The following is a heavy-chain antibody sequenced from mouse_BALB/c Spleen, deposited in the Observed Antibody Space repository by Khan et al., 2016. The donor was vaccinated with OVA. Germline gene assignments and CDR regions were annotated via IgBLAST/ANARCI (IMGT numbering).Heavy chain of an antibody. CDR2: ISYSGST. Sequence: EVKLEESGPGLVKPSQSLSLSCTVTGYSITSDYAWYWIRQFPGNTLEWMGYISYSGSTKYNPSLKSRISISRDTSKNQFILQLNSVTTEDTATSNCARDGSRYNYAMDYWGQGTSVTVSS. CDR3: ARDGSRYNYAMDY. D-gene: IGHD2-3*01. CDR1: GYSITSDYA. J-gene: IGHJ4*01. V-gene: IGHV3-2*02.